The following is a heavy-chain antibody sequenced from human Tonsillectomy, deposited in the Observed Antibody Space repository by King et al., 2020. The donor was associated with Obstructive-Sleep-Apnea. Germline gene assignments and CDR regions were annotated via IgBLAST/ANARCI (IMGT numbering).Heavy chain of an antibody. D-gene: IGHD3-16*02. CDR1: GGSISRYY. Sequence: VQLQESGPGLVKPSETLSLTCTVSGGSISRYYWSWIRQPPGKGLEWIGYIYYSGSTNYNPSLKIRVTISVDTSKNQFSLKLSSVTAADTPVYYCARHLSYYYYGLDVWGQGTTVTVSS. V-gene: IGHV4-59*08. J-gene: IGHJ6*02. CDR3: ARHLSYYYYGLDV. CDR2: IYYSGST.